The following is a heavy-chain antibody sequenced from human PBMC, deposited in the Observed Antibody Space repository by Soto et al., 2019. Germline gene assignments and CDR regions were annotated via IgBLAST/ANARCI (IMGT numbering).Heavy chain of an antibody. CDR1: GFTFSSYG. D-gene: IGHD4-17*01. CDR2: ISYDGSNK. J-gene: IGHJ6*02. CDR3: AKAYGDYVYYYYGMAV. V-gene: IGHV3-30*18. Sequence: QVQLVEAGGGVVQPGRSLRLSCAASGFTFSSYGMHWVRQAPGKGLEWVAVISYDGSNKYYADSVKGRFTISRDNSKNTLYLQMNSLRAEDTAVYYCAKAYGDYVYYYYGMAVWGQGTTVTVSS.